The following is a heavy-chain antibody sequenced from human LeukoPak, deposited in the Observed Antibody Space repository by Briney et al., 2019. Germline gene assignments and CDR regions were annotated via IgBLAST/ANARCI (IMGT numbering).Heavy chain of an antibody. J-gene: IGHJ3*02. D-gene: IGHD2-15*01. V-gene: IGHV3-11*04. CDR1: GFTFSDYY. Sequence: GGSLRLSCAAPGFTFSDYYMSWIRQAPGKGLEWVSFIGGSASNIYYADSVKGRFTISRDNAKNSLYLQMNSLRAEDTAVYYCAKEWSAFDIWGQGTMVTVSS. CDR3: AKEWSAFDI. CDR2: IGGSASNI.